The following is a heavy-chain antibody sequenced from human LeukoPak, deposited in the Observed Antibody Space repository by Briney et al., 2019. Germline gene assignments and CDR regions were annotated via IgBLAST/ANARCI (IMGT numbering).Heavy chain of an antibody. CDR3: ATVTKVDFDN. D-gene: IGHD4-11*01. CDR1: GFTFSSYT. Sequence: GGSLRLSCAASGFTFSSYTMYWFRQAPGKGLEWVASVSVEGIGRYFPGSVEGRFTISRDNSKNTVYLQMNNVRIEDTAVYFCATVTKVDFDNWGQGTLVTVSS. J-gene: IGHJ5*02. CDR2: VSVEGIGR. V-gene: IGHV3-30*04.